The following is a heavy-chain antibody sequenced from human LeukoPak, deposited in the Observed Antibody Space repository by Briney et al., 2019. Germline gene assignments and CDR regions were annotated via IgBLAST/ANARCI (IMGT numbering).Heavy chain of an antibody. J-gene: IGHJ3*02. V-gene: IGHV3-7*01. Sequence: AGGSLRLSCAASGFRLSRYWMTWVRQAPGKGLEWVANIREDGSDKYYVDSVKGRFTISRDNAKNSLYLQMNSLRAEDTAVYYCAREGYYDFWSGYYEAFDIWGQGTMVTVSS. CDR2: IREDGSDK. CDR3: AREGYYDFWSGYYEAFDI. D-gene: IGHD3-3*01. CDR1: GFRLSRYW.